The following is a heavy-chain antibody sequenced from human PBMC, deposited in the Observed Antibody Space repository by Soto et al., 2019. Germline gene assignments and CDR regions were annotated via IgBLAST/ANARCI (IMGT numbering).Heavy chain of an antibody. V-gene: IGHV3-33*01. J-gene: IGHJ4*02. Sequence: PGGPLGLSGVAPGLILDNYRMHWVRQAPGKGLEWVAVIWSDGSNEHYADSVKGRFTISRDNSKNTVYLEINTLRVEDTAVYYCARDPLSSVVGPTGLFDSWCQGTLVPVSS. CDR3: ARDPLSSVVGPTGLFDS. CDR1: GLILDNYR. D-gene: IGHD2-15*01. CDR2: IWSDGSNE.